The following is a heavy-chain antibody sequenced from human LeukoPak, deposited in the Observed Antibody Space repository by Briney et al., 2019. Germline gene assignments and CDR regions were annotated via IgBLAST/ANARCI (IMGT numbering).Heavy chain of an antibody. CDR1: GFTFSSYW. D-gene: IGHD2-8*01. CDR2: INWNGGST. CDR3: AREMGGYCTNGVCYRGDAFDI. J-gene: IGHJ3*02. Sequence: GGSLRLSCAASGFTFSSYWMHWVRQAPGKGLEWVSGINWNGGSTGYADYVKGRFTISRDNAKNSLYLQMNSLRAEDTALYYCAREMGGYCTNGVCYRGDAFDIWGQGTMVTVSS. V-gene: IGHV3-20*04.